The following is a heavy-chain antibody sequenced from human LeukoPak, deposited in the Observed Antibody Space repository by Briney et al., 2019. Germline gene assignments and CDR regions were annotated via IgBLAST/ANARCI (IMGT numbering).Heavy chain of an antibody. Sequence: GGSLRLSCAAAGFTFSNYWMHWVRQAPRKGLVWVSRIKSDGRTNYADSVKGRFTISRDNAKNTVSLQMNSLRAEDTGVYYCARAPSEIGGYYPEYFRHWGQGTLVTVSS. J-gene: IGHJ1*01. CDR3: ARAPSEIGGYYPEYFRH. V-gene: IGHV3-74*01. CDR2: IKSDGRT. CDR1: GFTFSNYW. D-gene: IGHD3-22*01.